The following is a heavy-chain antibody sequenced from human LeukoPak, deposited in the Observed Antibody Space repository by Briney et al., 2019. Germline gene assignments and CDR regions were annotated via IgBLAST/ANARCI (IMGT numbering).Heavy chain of an antibody. D-gene: IGHD6-13*01. CDR1: GFTFSSYA. Sequence: TGGSLRLSCAASGFTFSSYAMTWVRQAPGKGLEWVANIKQTGSEKYYVDSVKGRFTISRDNAKNSLFLQMNSQRAEDTAVYYCATQPTSGSSVDYWGQGTLVTVSS. CDR2: IKQTGSEK. V-gene: IGHV3-7*05. J-gene: IGHJ4*02. CDR3: ATQPTSGSSVDY.